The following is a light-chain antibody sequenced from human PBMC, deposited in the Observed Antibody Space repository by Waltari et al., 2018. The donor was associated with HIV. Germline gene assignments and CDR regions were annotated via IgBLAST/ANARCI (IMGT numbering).Light chain of an antibody. Sequence: QSALTQPASVSGSPGQSVTISCTGTSSNVGSYNLVSWYQQHPGKAPKLIIYDVSKRPSGVSNRFSGAKSGNTASLTISGLQAEDEADYFCCSYTGITTRVFGAGTKLTVL. CDR1: SSNVGSYNL. CDR3: CSYTGITTRV. CDR2: DVS. V-gene: IGLV2-23*02. J-gene: IGLJ3*02.